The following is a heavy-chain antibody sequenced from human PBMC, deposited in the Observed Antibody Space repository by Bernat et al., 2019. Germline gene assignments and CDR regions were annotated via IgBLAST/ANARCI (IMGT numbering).Heavy chain of an antibody. J-gene: IGHJ4*02. CDR3: ARVRNVDIVAMRSYFDN. D-gene: IGHD5-12*01. Sequence: EVQLVESGGGLVQPGGSLRLSCAASGFTFNNYWMSWVRQAPGKGLEWVANIKEDGSEKYYVDSVKGRFTISRDNAKNSLYLQVNSLRAEDAAVYYCARVRNVDIVAMRSYFDNWGQRTLVTVSS. V-gene: IGHV3-7*01. CDR2: IKEDGSEK. CDR1: GFTFNNYW.